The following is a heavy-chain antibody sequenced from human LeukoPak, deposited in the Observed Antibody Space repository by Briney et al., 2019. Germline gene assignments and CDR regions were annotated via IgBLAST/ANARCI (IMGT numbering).Heavy chain of an antibody. CDR3: ARVGPGYSSSWYEDY. D-gene: IGHD6-13*01. Sequence: ASVKVSCKASGCTFSNYGINWVRQAPGQGLEWMGWISGDNGNTNYAQKIQGRVTMTRDTSTRTVYMELSSLRSEDTAVYYCARVGPGYSSSWYEDYWGQGTLVTVSS. CDR2: ISGDNGNT. CDR1: GCTFSNYG. V-gene: IGHV1-18*01. J-gene: IGHJ4*02.